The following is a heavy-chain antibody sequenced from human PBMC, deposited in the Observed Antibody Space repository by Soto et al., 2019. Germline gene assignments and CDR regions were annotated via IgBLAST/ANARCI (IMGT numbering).Heavy chain of an antibody. J-gene: IGHJ4*02. D-gene: IGHD2-2*02. V-gene: IGHV3-30*18. Sequence: QVQLVESGGGVVQPGTSLRLSCAASGLTFSNYGMHWVRQPPGKGLEWVSFISYDGSKTYYADSVRGRFTISRDNSKNTLYLQMNSLRDEDTAVYNCAKGIYADLISYSDYWGQGTLVTVSS. CDR1: GLTFSNYG. CDR3: AKGIYADLISYSDY. CDR2: ISYDGSKT.